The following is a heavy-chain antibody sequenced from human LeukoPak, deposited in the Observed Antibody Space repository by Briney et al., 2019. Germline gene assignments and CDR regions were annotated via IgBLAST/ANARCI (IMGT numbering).Heavy chain of an antibody. CDR2: ISSNGGST. CDR1: GFSFSRYA. CDR3: AGSPEWDLPTPPHWFDP. Sequence: GGSLRLSCAASGFSFSRYAMHWVRQAPGKGLEYVSSISSNGGSTYYANSVKGRFTISRDNSKNTLYLQMGSLRADDMAVYYCAGSPEWDLPTPPHWFDPWGQGTLVTVSS. D-gene: IGHD1-26*01. J-gene: IGHJ5*02. V-gene: IGHV3-64*01.